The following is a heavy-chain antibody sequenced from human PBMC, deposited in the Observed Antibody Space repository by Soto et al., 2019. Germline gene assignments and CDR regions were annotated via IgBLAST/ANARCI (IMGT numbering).Heavy chain of an antibody. J-gene: IGHJ6*02. Sequence: SLRLSCAASGFTFSSYGMHWVRQAPGKGLEWVAVISYDGSNKYYADSVKGRFTISRDNSKNTLYLQMNSLRAEDTAVYYCAKELPSYYYGMDVWGQGTTVTVS. V-gene: IGHV3-30*18. CDR2: ISYDGSNK. D-gene: IGHD2-15*01. CDR1: GFTFSSYG. CDR3: AKELPSYYYGMDV.